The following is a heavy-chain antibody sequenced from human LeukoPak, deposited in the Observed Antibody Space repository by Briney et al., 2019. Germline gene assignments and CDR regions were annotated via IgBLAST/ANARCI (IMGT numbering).Heavy chain of an antibody. CDR1: GGSISSYY. Sequence: SETLSLTCTVSGGSISSYYWSWIRQPPGKGGEGIGYIYYSGSPNFNPPLKSRVTISVDTSKNQFSLKLSYVTGADTAVYFCGRHLGITMIVAYSDCWSEGTLVTV. CDR3: GRHLGITMIVAYSDC. V-gene: IGHV4-59*08. CDR2: IYYSGSP. J-gene: IGHJ4*02. D-gene: IGHD3-22*01.